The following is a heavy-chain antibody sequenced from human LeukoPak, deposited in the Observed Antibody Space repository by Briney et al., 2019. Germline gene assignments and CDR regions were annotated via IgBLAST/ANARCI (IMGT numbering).Heavy chain of an antibody. V-gene: IGHV4-34*01. CDR1: GGSISSYY. Sequence: SETLSLTCTVSGGSISSYYWSWIRQPPGKGLEWIGEINHSGGTNYNPSLKTRVTISIDASKNQFSLKLTSVTAADTAVYYCARASSYVAAARYDPAWFGPWGQGTPVTVSS. CDR3: ARASSYVAAARYDPAWFGP. J-gene: IGHJ5*02. CDR2: INHSGGT. D-gene: IGHD4/OR15-4a*01.